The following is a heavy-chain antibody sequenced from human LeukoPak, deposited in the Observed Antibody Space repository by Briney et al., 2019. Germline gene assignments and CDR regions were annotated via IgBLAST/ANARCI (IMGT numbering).Heavy chain of an antibody. J-gene: IGHJ6*02. CDR2: IIPIFGTA. Sequence: ASLKVSCKASGGTFSSYAISWVRQAPGQGLEWMGGIIPIFGTANYAQKFQGRVTITADESTSTAYMELSSLRSEDTAVYYCARSSTPQEDYYGMDVWGQGTTVTVSS. CDR3: ARSSTPQEDYYGMDV. CDR1: GGTFSSYA. V-gene: IGHV1-69*13.